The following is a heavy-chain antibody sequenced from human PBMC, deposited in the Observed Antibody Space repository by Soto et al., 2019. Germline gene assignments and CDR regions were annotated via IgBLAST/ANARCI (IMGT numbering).Heavy chain of an antibody. CDR1: GGSISSGGDY. Sequence: PSETLSLTCTVSGGSISSGGDYWSWIRQHPGKGLEWIGYIYYSGSTYYNPSLKSRVTISVDTSGNHFSLKLSSVTAADTAVYYCARERAVAGSPHYYGRDVWGQGSTVTVSS. J-gene: IGHJ6*02. V-gene: IGHV4-30-4*08. D-gene: IGHD6-19*01. CDR2: IYYSGST. CDR3: ARERAVAGSPHYYGRDV.